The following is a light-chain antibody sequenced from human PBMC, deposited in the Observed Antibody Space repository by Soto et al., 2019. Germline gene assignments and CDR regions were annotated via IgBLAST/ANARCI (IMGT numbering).Light chain of an antibody. Sequence: EIVMTQSPAALSVSPGERATLSCRASQSVSSKLAWYQQKPGQAPRLLIYGASTRATGIPARFSGSGSGTEFTLTISSLQSEDFAVYYCQQYNNWLITFGQGTRLEIK. V-gene: IGKV3-15*01. CDR3: QQYNNWLIT. CDR2: GAS. J-gene: IGKJ5*01. CDR1: QSVSSK.